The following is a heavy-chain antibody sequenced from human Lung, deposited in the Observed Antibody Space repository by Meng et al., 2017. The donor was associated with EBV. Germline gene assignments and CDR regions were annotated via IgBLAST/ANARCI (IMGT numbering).Heavy chain of an antibody. Sequence: EVRLVWAGGCLVQPGGSLRLSCAASGFTFSSYWMHWVRQAPGKGLVWVSRINSDGSSTSYADSVKGRFTISRDNAKNTLYLQMNSLRAEDTAVYYCAREGRGYSYDYWGQGTLVTVSS. CDR2: INSDGSST. D-gene: IGHD5-18*01. J-gene: IGHJ4*02. CDR3: AREGRGYSYDY. V-gene: IGHV3-74*01. CDR1: GFTFSSYW.